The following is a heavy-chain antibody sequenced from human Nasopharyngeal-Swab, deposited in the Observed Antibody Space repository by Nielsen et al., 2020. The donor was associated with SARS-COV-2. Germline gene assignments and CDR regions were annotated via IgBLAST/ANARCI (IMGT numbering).Heavy chain of an antibody. CDR2: ISGSGGST. CDR3: AKSKGYYGDYYFDY. Sequence: GESLKLSCAASGFTFSSYAMSWVRQAPGKGLEWVSAISGSGGSTYYADSVKGRFTISRDNSKNTLYLQMNSLRAEDTAVYYCAKSKGYYGDYYFDYWGQGTLVTVSS. CDR1: GFTFSSYA. D-gene: IGHD4-17*01. V-gene: IGHV3-23*01. J-gene: IGHJ4*02.